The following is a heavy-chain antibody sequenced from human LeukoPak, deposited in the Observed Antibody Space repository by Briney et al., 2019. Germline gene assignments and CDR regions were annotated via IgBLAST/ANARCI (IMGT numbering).Heavy chain of an antibody. J-gene: IGHJ4*02. CDR1: GGSISSYY. Sequence: PSETLSLTCTVSGGSISSYYWSWIRQPPGKGLEWFGYIYYSGSTNYNPSLKSRVTISVDTSKNPFSLKLSSVTAADTAVYYCARGEGYSSSPDYFDYWGQGTLVTVSS. CDR3: ARGEGYSSSPDYFDY. D-gene: IGHD6-13*01. CDR2: IYYSGST. V-gene: IGHV4-59*01.